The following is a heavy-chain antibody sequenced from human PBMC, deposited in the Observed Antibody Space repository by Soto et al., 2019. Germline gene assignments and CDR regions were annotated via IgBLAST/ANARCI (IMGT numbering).Heavy chain of an antibody. CDR2: IIPIFGTA. J-gene: IGHJ3*02. V-gene: IGHV1-69*01. D-gene: IGHD3-22*01. CDR1: GGTFSSYA. CDR3: ARSRVTYYYDRSAFDI. Sequence: QVQLVQSGAEVKKPGSSVKVSCKASGGTFSSYAISWVRQAPGQGLEWMGGIIPIFGTANYAQKFQGRVTITAEESTSTAYMELSSLRSEDTAVYYCARSRVTYYYDRSAFDIWGQWTMVTVSS.